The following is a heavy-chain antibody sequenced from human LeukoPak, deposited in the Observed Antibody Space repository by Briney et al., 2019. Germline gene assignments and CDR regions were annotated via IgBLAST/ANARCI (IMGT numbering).Heavy chain of an antibody. Sequence: PSETLSLTCTVSGGSISSYYWSWIRQPPGKGLEWIGYIYSSGSTNYNPSLKSRVTMSVDTSKNQFSLKLSSVTAADTAVYYCARGSKMATISDYWGPGNLVTVSS. CDR3: ARGSKMATISDY. CDR2: IYSSGST. D-gene: IGHD5-24*01. J-gene: IGHJ4*01. CDR1: GGSISSYY. V-gene: IGHV4-59*01.